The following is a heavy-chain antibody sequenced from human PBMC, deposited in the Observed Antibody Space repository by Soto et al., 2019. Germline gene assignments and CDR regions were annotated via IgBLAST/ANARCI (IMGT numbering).Heavy chain of an antibody. Sequence: ASVKVSCKASGYTFTSYYMHWVRQAPGQGLEWMGIINPSGGSTSYAQKFQGRVTMTRDTSTSTVYMELNSLRAEDTAVYYCARGPALIVHSSSWYSFDYGAQGTLVPVSS. CDR3: ARGPALIVHSSSWYSFDY. J-gene: IGHJ4*02. V-gene: IGHV1-46*01. CDR1: GYTFTSYY. CDR2: INPSGGST. D-gene: IGHD6-13*01.